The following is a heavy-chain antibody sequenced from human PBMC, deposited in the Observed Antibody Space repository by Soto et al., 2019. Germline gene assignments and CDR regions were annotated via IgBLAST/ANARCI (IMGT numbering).Heavy chain of an antibody. CDR3: ASYRVSYAMDV. CDR2: MNQNGSEK. Sequence: GGSLRLSCTVSGFTFGNYWMTWVRQAPGKGLEWVANMNQNGSEKYYVDSVKGRFAISRDNAKNSLYLQMNSLSAEDTAVYYCASYRVSYAMDVWGQGTTVTVSS. V-gene: IGHV3-7*05. J-gene: IGHJ6*02. CDR1: GFTFGNYW.